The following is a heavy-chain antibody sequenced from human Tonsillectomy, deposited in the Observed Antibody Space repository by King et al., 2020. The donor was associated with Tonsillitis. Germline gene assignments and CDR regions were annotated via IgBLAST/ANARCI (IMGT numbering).Heavy chain of an antibody. CDR3: ARTPILWFGESRGYFDY. J-gene: IGHJ4*02. CDR2: INHSGST. CDR1: GGSFSGHY. D-gene: IGHD3-10*01. V-gene: IGHV4-34*01. Sequence: VQLQQWGAGLLKPSETLSLTCAVYGGSFSGHYWSWIRQPPGKGLEWIGEINHSGSTNYNPSLTSRVTVSVDTSQNQFSLKLTSVTAADTAVYYCARTPILWFGESRGYFDYWGQGTLVTVSS.